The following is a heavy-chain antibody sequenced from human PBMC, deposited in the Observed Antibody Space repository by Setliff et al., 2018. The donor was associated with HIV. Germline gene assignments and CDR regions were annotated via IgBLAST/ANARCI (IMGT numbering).Heavy chain of an antibody. J-gene: IGHJ6*03. CDR2: IYSSGST. CDR3: AREIQFSATTYYYYYMDD. Sequence: SETLSLTCTVSGGSISSYYGSWIRQSAGKGLEWIGRIYSSGSTNYNPSLKSRVTMSVDTSKNQFSLKVTSVTAADTAVYYCAREIQFSATTYYYYYMDDWGRGTTVTVSS. CDR1: GGSISSYY. V-gene: IGHV4-4*07. D-gene: IGHD5-18*01.